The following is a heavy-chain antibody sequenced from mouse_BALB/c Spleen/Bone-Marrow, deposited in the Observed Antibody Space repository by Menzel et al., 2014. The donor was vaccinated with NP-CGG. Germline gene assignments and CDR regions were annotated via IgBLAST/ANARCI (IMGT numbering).Heavy chain of an antibody. Sequence: VKLMESGAELAKPGASVKMSCKASGYTFTSYWMHWVKQRPGQGLEWIGYINPSTGYTEYNQKFKDKATLTADKSSSTAYMQLSSLTSEDSAVYDCARDWYFEVWGAGTTVTVSS. CDR1: GYTFTSYW. J-gene: IGHJ1*01. V-gene: IGHV1-7*01. CDR3: ARDWYFEV. CDR2: INPSTGYT.